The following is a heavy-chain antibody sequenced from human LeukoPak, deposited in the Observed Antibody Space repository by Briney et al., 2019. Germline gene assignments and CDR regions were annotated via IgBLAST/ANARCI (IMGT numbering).Heavy chain of an antibody. Sequence: ASVKMSSTTFRYTFTHSGITSVRQAPVHGLVYLGWNNTDTRNTYDAQKLQSRLTMTTDTSTNAAYMDLRRLRSDDTAVYYCARKIAGVYSYGYWARGTLVTVSS. CDR1: RYTFTHSG. D-gene: IGHD1-26*01. J-gene: IGHJ4*02. V-gene: IGHV1-18*01. CDR3: ARKIAGVYSYGY. CDR2: NNTDTRNT.